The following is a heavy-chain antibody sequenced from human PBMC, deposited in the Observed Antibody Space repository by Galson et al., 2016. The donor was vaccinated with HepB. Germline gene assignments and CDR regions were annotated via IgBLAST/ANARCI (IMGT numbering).Heavy chain of an antibody. CDR3: ARLHGSGSYSFWYFDL. J-gene: IGHJ2*01. CDR1: GDSISSHY. D-gene: IGHD3-10*01. V-gene: IGHV4-59*11. Sequence: SETLSLTCSVSGDSISSHYWSWIRQPPGKGLEWIGHIYYSGRTKYNPSLKSRVTISVDSSRKQFSLNLSSVTAADTALYYCARLHGSGSYSFWYFDLWGRGTLVTVSS. CDR2: IYYSGRT.